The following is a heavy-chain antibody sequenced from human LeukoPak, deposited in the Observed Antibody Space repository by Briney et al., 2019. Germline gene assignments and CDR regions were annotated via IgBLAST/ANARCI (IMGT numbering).Heavy chain of an antibody. CDR3: ARDLGQYYDTSDNWFDP. V-gene: IGHV3-30*04. CDR1: AFTFSNYA. D-gene: IGHD3-22*01. J-gene: IGHJ5*02. Sequence: GGSLRLSCAASAFTFSNYAMHWVRQAPGKGLEWVAVISYDGSNKYYADSVKGRFTISRDNSKNTLNLQMNSLRAEDTAVYYCARDLGQYYDTSDNWFDPWGQGTLVTVSS. CDR2: ISYDGSNK.